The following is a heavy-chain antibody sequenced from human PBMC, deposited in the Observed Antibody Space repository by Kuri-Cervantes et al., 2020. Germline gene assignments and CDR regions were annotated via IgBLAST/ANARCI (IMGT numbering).Heavy chain of an antibody. CDR3: ARGVVRATGAIDV. D-gene: IGHD1-26*01. J-gene: IGHJ3*01. Sequence: ASVKVSCKASGYTFTGYYIHWVRQAPGQGLEWMGWINPNSGSTNYAQKFQGRVTMTRDTSISTAYMELSRLRSDDTAVYYCARGVVRATGAIDVWGQGTTVTVSS. V-gene: IGHV1-2*02. CDR1: GYTFTGYY. CDR2: INPNSGST.